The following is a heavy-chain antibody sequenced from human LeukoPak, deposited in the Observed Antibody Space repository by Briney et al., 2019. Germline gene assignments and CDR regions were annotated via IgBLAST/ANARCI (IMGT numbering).Heavy chain of an antibody. CDR3: ARDIAMAGDDY. D-gene: IGHD6-19*01. V-gene: IGHV3-23*01. CDR2: ISGSGDST. J-gene: IGHJ4*02. CDR1: GFTFTTST. Sequence: GGSLRLSCAASGFTFTTSTMSWVRHAPGKGLEWVSTISGSGDSTYYADSVKGRFTISRDSSKNTLYLQMNSLRAEDTAVYYCARDIAMAGDDYWGQGTLVTVSS.